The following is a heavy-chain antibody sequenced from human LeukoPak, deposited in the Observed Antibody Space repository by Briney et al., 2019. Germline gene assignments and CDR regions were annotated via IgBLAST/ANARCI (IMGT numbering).Heavy chain of an antibody. J-gene: IGHJ6*02. CDR3: ARVLYYGDYFYGMDV. CDR2: VFYSGST. Sequence: SETLSLTCSVSGVSIRDYYWSWIRQPPGKGLEWIGYVFYSGSTNYNPSLKSRVTTSVDTSKNQFSLKLRSVTAADTAVYYCARVLYYGDYFYGMDVWGQGTTVTVSS. CDR1: GVSIRDYY. V-gene: IGHV4-59*01. D-gene: IGHD3-3*01.